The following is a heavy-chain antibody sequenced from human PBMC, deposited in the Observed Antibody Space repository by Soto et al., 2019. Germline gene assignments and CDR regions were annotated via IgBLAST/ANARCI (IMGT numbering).Heavy chain of an antibody. J-gene: IGHJ4*02. CDR1: GDTFSTHS. D-gene: IGHD3-3*01. V-gene: IGHV1-69*08. CDR2: IIPFVGTE. Sequence: QVQLVQSGAEVKKPGSSVKVSCKASGDTFSTHSFTWVRQAPGQGLEWLGRIIPFVGTESHEQKFKDRVTMSADTYTGTVYLYVSSLMSDNSAVYYCATATSIFGAASDYWGQGTVVTVSS. CDR3: ATATSIFGAASDY.